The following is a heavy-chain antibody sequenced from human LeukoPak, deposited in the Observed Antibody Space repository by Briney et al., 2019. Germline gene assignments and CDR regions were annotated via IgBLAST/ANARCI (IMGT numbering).Heavy chain of an antibody. CDR1: GYTFTSYG. J-gene: IGHJ3*02. Sequence: ASVKVSCKASGYTFTSYGISRVRQAPGQGLEWMGWISAYNGNTNYAQKLQGRVTMTTDTSTSTAYMELRSLRSDDTAVYYCARESSGYDFSDAFDIWGQGTMVTVSS. D-gene: IGHD5-12*01. CDR2: ISAYNGNT. V-gene: IGHV1-18*01. CDR3: ARESSGYDFSDAFDI.